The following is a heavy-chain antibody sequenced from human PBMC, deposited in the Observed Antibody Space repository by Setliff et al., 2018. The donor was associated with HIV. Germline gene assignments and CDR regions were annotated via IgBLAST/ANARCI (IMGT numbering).Heavy chain of an antibody. D-gene: IGHD2-21*01. CDR3: GRSAGWWCHSNPHPFYDYLDF. V-gene: IGHV1-69*10. Sequence: SVKVSCKVSGGTLSSYAINWVRQAPGQGLEWIGGIIPEFGVSSHTPKMEGRLTFDADKSRTTIYMVLSNLSFDDTAVYYWGRSAGWWCHSNPHPFYDYLDFWGKGTSVTVSS. J-gene: IGHJ6*03. CDR2: IIPEFGVS. CDR1: GGTLSSYA.